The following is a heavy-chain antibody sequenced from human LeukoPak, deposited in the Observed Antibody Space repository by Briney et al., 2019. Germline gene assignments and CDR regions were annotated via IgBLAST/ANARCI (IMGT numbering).Heavy chain of an antibody. J-gene: IGHJ5*02. V-gene: IGHV4-30-2*01. Sequence: PSETLSLTCAVSGGSLSSGGYSWSWLRQPPGTGLEWIGYIYHSGSTYYNPSLKSRVTISVDRSKNQFSLKLSSVTAADTAVYYCARSNGSGSYYNWFDPWGQGTLVTVSS. CDR3: ARSNGSGSYYNWFDP. D-gene: IGHD3-10*01. CDR1: GGSLSSGGYS. CDR2: IYHSGST.